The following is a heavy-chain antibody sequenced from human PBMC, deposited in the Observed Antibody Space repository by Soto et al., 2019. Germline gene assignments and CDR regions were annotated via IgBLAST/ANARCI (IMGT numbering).Heavy chain of an antibody. Sequence: QVQLVQSGAEVKKPGASVKVSCKASGYTFTNYDINRVRQASGQGLEWMGWMTPNSGNTGYAQKFQGRVTMTRNTSINTAYMELSSLRSEDTAMYFCARLSSSWYLGTDYWGQGTLVTVSS. CDR3: ARLSSSWYLGTDY. CDR1: GYTFTNYD. V-gene: IGHV1-8*01. D-gene: IGHD6-13*01. CDR2: MTPNSGNT. J-gene: IGHJ4*02.